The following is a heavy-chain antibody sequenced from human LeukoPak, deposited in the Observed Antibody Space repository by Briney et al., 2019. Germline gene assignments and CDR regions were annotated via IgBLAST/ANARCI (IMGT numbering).Heavy chain of an antibody. Sequence: PSETLSLTCTVSGGSISSYYWSWIRQPPGKGLEWIGYIYYSGSTNYNPSLKSRVTISVDTSKNQFSLKLSSVTAADTAVYYCATSWSYSGSSPRSDYWGQGTLVTVSS. CDR2: IYYSGST. CDR3: ATSWSYSGSSPRSDY. V-gene: IGHV4-59*01. J-gene: IGHJ4*02. CDR1: GGSISSYY. D-gene: IGHD1-26*01.